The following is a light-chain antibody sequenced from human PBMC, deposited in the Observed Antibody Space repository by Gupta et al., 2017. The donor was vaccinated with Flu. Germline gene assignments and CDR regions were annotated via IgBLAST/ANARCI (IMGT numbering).Light chain of an antibody. CDR2: AAS. CDR3: QQTYNTSWT. V-gene: IGKV1-39*01. Sequence: HLTQSPSSLSASVGDRVTITYRASQSINKYVNWYQHKPGKAPKLLVYAASSLQSGVPSRFSGSGSGTDFTLTISTLQPEDFATYFCQQTYNTSWTFGQGTNVDI. J-gene: IGKJ1*01. CDR1: QSINKY.